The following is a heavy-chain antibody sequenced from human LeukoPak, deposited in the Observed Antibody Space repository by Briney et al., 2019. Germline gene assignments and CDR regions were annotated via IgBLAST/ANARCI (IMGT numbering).Heavy chain of an antibody. CDR3: ALYGGNYYDSSGYSDY. CDR2: IYHSGST. V-gene: IGHV4-39*07. D-gene: IGHD3-22*01. Sequence: SETLSLTCTVSGGSISSSSYYWGWIRQPPGKGLEWIGSIYHSGSTNYNPSLKSRVTISVDTSKNQFSLKLSSVTAADTAVYYCALYGGNYYDSSGYSDYWGQGTLVTVSS. CDR1: GGSISSSSYY. J-gene: IGHJ4*02.